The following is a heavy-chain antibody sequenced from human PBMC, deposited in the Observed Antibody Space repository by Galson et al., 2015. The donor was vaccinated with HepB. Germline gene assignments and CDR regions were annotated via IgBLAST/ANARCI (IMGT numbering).Heavy chain of an antibody. CDR3: ANSAFGVVISPDY. V-gene: IGHV3-23*01. CDR2: ISGSGGST. CDR1: GFTFSSYA. D-gene: IGHD3-3*01. J-gene: IGHJ4*02. Sequence: SLRLSCAASGFTFSSYAMSWVRQAPGKGLEWVSAISGSGGSTYYADSVKGRFTISRDNSKNTLYLQMNSLRAEDTAVYYCANSAFGVVISPDYWGQGTLVTVSS.